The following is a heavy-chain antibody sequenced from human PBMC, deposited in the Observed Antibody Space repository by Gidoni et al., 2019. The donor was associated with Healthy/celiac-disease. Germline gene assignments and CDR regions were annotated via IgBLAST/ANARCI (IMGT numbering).Heavy chain of an antibody. CDR1: GFTFSSYA. CDR2: ISGSGGST. D-gene: IGHD3-22*01. Sequence: EVQLLESGGGLVQPGGSLRLSCAASGFTFSSYAMSWVRQAPGKGLEWVSAISGSGGSTYYADSVKGRFTISRDNSKNTLYLQMNSLRAEDTAVYYCAKDESASVGFYSGYYFGNFDYWGQGTLVTVSS. V-gene: IGHV3-23*01. CDR3: AKDESASVGFYSGYYFGNFDY. J-gene: IGHJ4*02.